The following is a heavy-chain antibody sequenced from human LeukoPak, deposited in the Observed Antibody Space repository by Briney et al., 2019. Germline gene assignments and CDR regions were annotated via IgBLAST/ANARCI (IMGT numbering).Heavy chain of an antibody. CDR1: GYTLTELS. Sequence: EASVKVSCKVSGYTLTELSMHWVRQAPGEGLEWMGGFDPEDGETIYAQKFQGRVTMTEDTSTDTAYMELSSLRSEDTAVYYCATPGQLVHGLDYWGQGTLVTVSS. D-gene: IGHD6-13*01. CDR2: FDPEDGET. CDR3: ATPGQLVHGLDY. V-gene: IGHV1-24*01. J-gene: IGHJ4*02.